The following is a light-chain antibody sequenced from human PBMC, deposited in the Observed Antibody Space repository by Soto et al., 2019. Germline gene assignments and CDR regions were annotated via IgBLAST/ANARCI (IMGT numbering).Light chain of an antibody. CDR3: QQYHNYAT. CDR2: DAS. V-gene: IGKV1-5*01. Sequence: DIQMTQSPSTLSASVGDRVTITCRASERISSWLAWYQQKPGKAPKLLIYDASTLESGVPSRFTGSGSGTEFTLTISSLQPDDFATYYCQQYHNYATFGQGTKVEN. J-gene: IGKJ1*01. CDR1: ERISSW.